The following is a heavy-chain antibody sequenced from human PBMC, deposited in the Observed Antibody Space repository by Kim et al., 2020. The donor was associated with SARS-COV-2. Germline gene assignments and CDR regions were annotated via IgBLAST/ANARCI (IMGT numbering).Heavy chain of an antibody. CDR3: ARDSRGYSSGVDY. J-gene: IGHJ4*02. D-gene: IGHD6-19*01. V-gene: IGHV3-33*01. Sequence: YADSVKGRFTISRDNSKNTLYLQMNSLRAEDTGVYYCARDSRGYSSGVDYWGQGTLVTVSS.